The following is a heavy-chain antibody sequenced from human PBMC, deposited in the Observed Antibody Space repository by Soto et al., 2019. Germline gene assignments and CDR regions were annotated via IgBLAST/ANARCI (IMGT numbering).Heavy chain of an antibody. Sequence: VQLEQSGAEVKKPGSSVKVSCKASGGTFSSYGLSWVRQAPGQGLEWMGGIIPMYGTPSYAQKFRGRVTITADGSTSTAYMELSSLRSQDTAVYYCARGARDCRTTSCHTPQGYFHYGLDVWGQGTTVIFSS. J-gene: IGHJ6*02. D-gene: IGHD2-2*02. CDR3: ARGARDCRTTSCHTPQGYFHYGLDV. CDR1: GGTFSSYG. CDR2: IIPMYGTP. V-gene: IGHV1-69*01.